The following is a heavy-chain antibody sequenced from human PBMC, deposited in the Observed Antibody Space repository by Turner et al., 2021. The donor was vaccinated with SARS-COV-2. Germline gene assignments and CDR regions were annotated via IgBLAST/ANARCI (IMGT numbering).Heavy chain of an antibody. CDR3: ARSPLGGGDPSDAFEV. J-gene: IGHJ3*01. Sequence: QMQLVQSGAEVKKTGSSVKVSCKASGYTFTYRYLHWVRQAPGQALEWVGLITPYNGNLKYAQRFQDRVTITRDTSMSTVYMELRSLRSDDTAMYYCARSPLGGGDPSDAFEVWGQGTMVTISS. CDR2: ITPYNGNL. D-gene: IGHD2-21*01. V-gene: IGHV1-45*02. CDR1: GYTFTYRY.